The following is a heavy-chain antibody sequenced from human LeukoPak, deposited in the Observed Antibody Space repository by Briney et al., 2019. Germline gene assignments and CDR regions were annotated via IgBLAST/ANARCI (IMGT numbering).Heavy chain of an antibody. Sequence: PSETLSLTCTVSGGSISSYHWSWIRQPPGKGLEWIGYIYYSGSTNYSPSLKSRVTISVDTSKNQFSLKLRFVTATDTAVYYCARRGHDILTGYSGYYYMDVWGKGTTVTVSS. D-gene: IGHD3-9*01. V-gene: IGHV4-59*01. J-gene: IGHJ6*03. CDR2: IYYSGST. CDR3: ARRGHDILTGYSGYYYMDV. CDR1: GGSISSYH.